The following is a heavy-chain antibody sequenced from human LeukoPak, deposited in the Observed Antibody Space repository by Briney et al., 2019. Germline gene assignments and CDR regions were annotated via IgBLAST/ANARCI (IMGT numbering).Heavy chain of an antibody. Sequence: GGSLRLSRAASGFTFSSYSMNWVRQAPGKGLEWVSSISSSSSYIYYADSVKGRFTISRDNAKNSLYLQMNSLRAEDTAVYYCARGSSYYYDSSGYYSDYWGQGTLVTVSS. D-gene: IGHD3-22*01. J-gene: IGHJ4*02. CDR3: ARGSSYYYDSSGYYSDY. CDR2: ISSSSSYI. CDR1: GFTFSSYS. V-gene: IGHV3-21*01.